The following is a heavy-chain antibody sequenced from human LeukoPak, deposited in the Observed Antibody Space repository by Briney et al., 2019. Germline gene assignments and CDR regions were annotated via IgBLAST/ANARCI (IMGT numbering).Heavy chain of an antibody. CDR3: ARDSPYSARGQPADY. Sequence: PGRSLRLSCAASGFTFSTYWMSWVRQAPGKGLEWVANIKQDGSEEYYVDSVKGRFTISRDNAKNSLYLQMNSLRAEDTAVYYCARDSPYSARGQPADYWGQGTLVTVSS. J-gene: IGHJ4*02. CDR1: GFTFSTYW. V-gene: IGHV3-7*01. D-gene: IGHD2-15*01. CDR2: IKQDGSEE.